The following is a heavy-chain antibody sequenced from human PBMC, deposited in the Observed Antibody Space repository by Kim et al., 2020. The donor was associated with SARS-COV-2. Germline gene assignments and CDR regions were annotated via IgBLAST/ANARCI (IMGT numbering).Heavy chain of an antibody. CDR3: AREEPAAIASYYYYYYGMDV. Sequence: ASVKVSCKASGYTFTSYYMHWVRQAPGQGLEWMGIINPSGGSTSYAQKFQGRVTMTRDTSTSTVYMELSSLRSEDTAVYYCAREEPAAIASYYYYYYGMDVWGQGTTVTVSS. J-gene: IGHJ6*02. CDR2: INPSGGST. CDR1: GYTFTSYY. D-gene: IGHD2-2*01. V-gene: IGHV1-46*01.